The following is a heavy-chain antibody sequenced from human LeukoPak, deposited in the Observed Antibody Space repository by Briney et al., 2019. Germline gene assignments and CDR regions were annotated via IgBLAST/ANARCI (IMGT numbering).Heavy chain of an antibody. D-gene: IGHD2-2*01. V-gene: IGHV3-21*01. CDR3: ARSCSKTECYPS. CDR2: ISSSSSYI. J-gene: IGHJ5*02. CDR1: GFTFSSYS. Sequence: PGGSLRLSCAASGFTFSSYSMNWVRQAPGKGLEWVSSISSSSSYIYYADSVKGRFTISRDNAKNSLYLQMNSLRAEDTAVYYCARSCSKTECYPSWGQGTLVTVSS.